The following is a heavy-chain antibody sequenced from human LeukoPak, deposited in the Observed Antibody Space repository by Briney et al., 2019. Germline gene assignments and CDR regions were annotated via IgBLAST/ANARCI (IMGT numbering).Heavy chain of an antibody. CDR2: IWYDGSNK. V-gene: IGHV3-33*01. CDR3: ARGYSSSWYAPLGY. D-gene: IGHD6-13*01. J-gene: IGHJ4*02. CDR1: GFTFTDYG. Sequence: PGGSLRLSCAASGFTFTDYGMHWVRQAPGKGLEWVAVIWYDGSNKYYADSVKGRFTISRDNSKNTLYLQMNSLRAEDTALYYCARGYSSSWYAPLGYWGQGTLVTVSS.